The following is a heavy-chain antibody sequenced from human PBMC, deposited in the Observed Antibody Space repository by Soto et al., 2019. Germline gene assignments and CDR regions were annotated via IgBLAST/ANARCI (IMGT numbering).Heavy chain of an antibody. Sequence: QVQLVQSGAEVKKPGSSVKVSCKASGGTFSSYTISWVLQAPRQGLEWMGRIIPILGIPNYAQKFQGRVTIAADKSTSTAYMELSSLRSEDTAVYYCAIDGSGTYYYPGYWGQGTLVTVSS. CDR3: AIDGSGTYYYPGY. CDR2: IIPILGIP. V-gene: IGHV1-69*02. D-gene: IGHD3-10*01. CDR1: GGTFSSYT. J-gene: IGHJ4*02.